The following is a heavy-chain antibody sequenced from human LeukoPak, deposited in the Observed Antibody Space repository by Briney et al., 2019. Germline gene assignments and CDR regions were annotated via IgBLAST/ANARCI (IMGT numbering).Heavy chain of an antibody. V-gene: IGHV3-7*01. Sequence: PSETLSLTCAVYGGSFSGYYWSWIRQPPGKGLEWVANIKQDGSEKYYVDSVKGRFTISRDNAKNSLYLQMNSLRAEDTAVYYCASAIYDFWSGSDWGQGTLVTVSS. J-gene: IGHJ4*02. CDR3: ASAIYDFWSGSD. CDR1: GGSFSGYY. D-gene: IGHD3-3*01. CDR2: IKQDGSEK.